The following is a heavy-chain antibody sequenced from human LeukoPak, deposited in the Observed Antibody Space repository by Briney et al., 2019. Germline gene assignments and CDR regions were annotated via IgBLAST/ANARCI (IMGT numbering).Heavy chain of an antibody. CDR2: IIPILGIA. CDR1: GGTFSSYA. CDR3: ARERGFGEFFRGFDP. J-gene: IGHJ5*02. Sequence: SVKVSCKASGGTFSSYAISWVRQAPGQGLEWMGRIIPILGIANYAQKFQGRVTITADKSTSTAYMELSSLRSEDTAVYYCARERGFGEFFRGFDPWGQGTLVTVSS. V-gene: IGHV1-69*04. D-gene: IGHD3-10*01.